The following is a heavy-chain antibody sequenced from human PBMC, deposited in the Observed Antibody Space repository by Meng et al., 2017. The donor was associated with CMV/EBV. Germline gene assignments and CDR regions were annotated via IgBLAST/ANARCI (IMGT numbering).Heavy chain of an antibody. Sequence: QVQLVQSGIEAKKPGAAVKVSCKTSGYTFVGHYIHWVRQAPGQGLEWMGRINPKSAGTDYVEKFQGRVTMTRDTSNSIVYMELSRLTADDTAVYYCTRTWIDSFTPDFDYWGQGSLVTVAS. J-gene: IGHJ4*02. CDR2: INPKSAGT. CDR1: GYTFVGHY. D-gene: IGHD2-2*03. V-gene: IGHV1-2*06. CDR3: TRTWIDSFTPDFDY.